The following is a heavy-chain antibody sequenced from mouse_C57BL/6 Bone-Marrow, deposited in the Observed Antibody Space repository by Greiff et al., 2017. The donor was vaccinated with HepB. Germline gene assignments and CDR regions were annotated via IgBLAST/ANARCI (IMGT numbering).Heavy chain of an antibody. CDR2: INSDGGST. CDR1: EYEFPSHD. D-gene: IGHD4-1*01. J-gene: IGHJ3*01. CDR3: ARRANWGGFAY. V-gene: IGHV5-2*03. Sequence: EVKVVESGGGLVQPGESLKLSCESNEYEFPSHDMSWVRKTPEKRLELVAAINSDGGSTYYPDTMERRFIISRDNTKKTLYLQMSSLRSEDTAVYYCARRANWGGFAYWGQGTLVTVSA.